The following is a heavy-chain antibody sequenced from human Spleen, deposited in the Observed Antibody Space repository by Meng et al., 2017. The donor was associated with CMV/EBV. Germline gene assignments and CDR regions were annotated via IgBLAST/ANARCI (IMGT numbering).Heavy chain of an antibody. J-gene: IGHJ5*02. CDR3: ARRVVPAAMFDP. Sequence: SGASINGRNWWSWLRQPPGKGLAWIGEIYHSGSTKYNPSLKSRVTLSVDESKNHFSLRLTSVTAADTAVYYCARRVVPAAMFDPWGQGTLVTVSS. CDR2: IYHSGST. V-gene: IGHV4-4*02. CDR1: GASINGRNW. D-gene: IGHD2-2*01.